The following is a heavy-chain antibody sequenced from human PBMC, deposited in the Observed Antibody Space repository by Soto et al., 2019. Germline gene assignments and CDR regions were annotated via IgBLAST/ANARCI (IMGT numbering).Heavy chain of an antibody. Sequence: ASVKVSCKASGGTFSSYTISWVRQAPGQGLEWMGRIIPILGIANYAQKFQGRVTITADKSTSTAYMELSSLRSEGTAVYYCATGTGYYDSSGYPPLDYWGKGTLVTVSS. CDR2: IIPILGIA. J-gene: IGHJ4*02. D-gene: IGHD3-22*01. V-gene: IGHV1-69*02. CDR3: ATGTGYYDSSGYPPLDY. CDR1: GGTFSSYT.